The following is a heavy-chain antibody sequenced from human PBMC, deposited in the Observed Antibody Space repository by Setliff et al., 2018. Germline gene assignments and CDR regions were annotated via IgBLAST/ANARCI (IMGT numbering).Heavy chain of an antibody. D-gene: IGHD4-4*01. CDR2: ISESGGNT. CDR1: GFTFSSHA. Sequence: GVLRLSCAASGFTFSSHAMTWVRQTPGKGLEWVSTISESGGNTYYADSVKGRFTVSRDLSMDTVFLQMDSLRAEDTALYYCGRDDDTTSHYSILNFWGQGTMVTVSS. J-gene: IGHJ3*01. V-gene: IGHV3-23*01. CDR3: GRDDDTTSHYSILNF.